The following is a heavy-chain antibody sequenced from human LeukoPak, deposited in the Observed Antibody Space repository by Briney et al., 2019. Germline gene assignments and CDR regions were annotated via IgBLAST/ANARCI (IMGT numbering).Heavy chain of an antibody. CDR2: LYSVGGT. V-gene: IGHV3-53*04. J-gene: IGHJ4*02. D-gene: IGHD4/OR15-4a*01. CDR3: ARGAYGGPFDC. CDR1: GFNVSSNY. Sequence: PGGSLRLSCSASGFNVSSNYMSWVRQAPGKGLEWVSVLYSVGGTYYADSVQGRFTICRHNSRNTLYLQLNSLRPEDTVVYYCARGAYGGPFDCWGQGTLVTVSS.